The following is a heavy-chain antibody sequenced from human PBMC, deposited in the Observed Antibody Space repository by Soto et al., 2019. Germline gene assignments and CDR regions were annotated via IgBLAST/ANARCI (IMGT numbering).Heavy chain of an antibody. CDR1: GYTFTGYY. J-gene: IGHJ6*02. Sequence: ASVKVSCKASGYTFTGYYMHWVRQAPGQGLEWMGWINPNSGGTNYAQKFQGWVTMTRDTSISTAYMELSRLRSDDTAVYYCARDIVVIPAAIPPGPPNYGMDVWGQGTTVTVSS. V-gene: IGHV1-2*04. CDR3: ARDIVVIPAAIPPGPPNYGMDV. D-gene: IGHD2-2*02. CDR2: INPNSGGT.